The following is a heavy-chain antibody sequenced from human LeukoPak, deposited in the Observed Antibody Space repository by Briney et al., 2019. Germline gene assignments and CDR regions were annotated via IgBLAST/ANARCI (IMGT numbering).Heavy chain of an antibody. Sequence: ASVKVSCKASGYTFTSYDINWVRQATGQGLEWLGWMNPNSGNTGYAQKFQGRVTMTRNTSINTAYMELSSLRFEDTAVYYCARGGAQGLWPDYCGQGTLVTVSS. V-gene: IGHV1-8*01. CDR1: GYTFTSYD. J-gene: IGHJ4*02. CDR3: ARGGAQGLWPDY. CDR2: MNPNSGNT. D-gene: IGHD2-21*01.